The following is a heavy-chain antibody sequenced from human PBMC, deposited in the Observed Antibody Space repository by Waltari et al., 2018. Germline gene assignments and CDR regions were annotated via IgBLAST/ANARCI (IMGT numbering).Heavy chain of an antibody. J-gene: IGHJ6*04. Sequence: QVQLVQSGAEVKKPGASVKVSCKASGYTFTGYYMHWVRQAPGQGLEWMGWINPNMGGTNYAQKFQGRVTMTRDTSISTAYMELSRLRSDDTAVYYCARIEQMGAPEDVWGKGTTVTISS. CDR3: ARIEQMGAPEDV. CDR2: INPNMGGT. CDR1: GYTFTGYY. D-gene: IGHD1-26*01. V-gene: IGHV1-2*02.